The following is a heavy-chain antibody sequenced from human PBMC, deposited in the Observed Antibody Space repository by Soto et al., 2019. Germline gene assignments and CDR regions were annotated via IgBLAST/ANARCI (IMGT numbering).Heavy chain of an antibody. J-gene: IGHJ4*02. CDR2: ISGNGGST. V-gene: IGHV3-23*01. CDR3: AKDRTFGPPLVRFDS. Sequence: GGSLRLSCAASGFTFSTFAMSWVRQAPGKGMEWVSAISGNGGSTYYADSVKGRFTISRDNSKSTPHLQMNSLRVEDTAVYYCAKDRTFGPPLVRFDSWGQGTLVTVSS. CDR1: GFTFSTFA. D-gene: IGHD6-6*01.